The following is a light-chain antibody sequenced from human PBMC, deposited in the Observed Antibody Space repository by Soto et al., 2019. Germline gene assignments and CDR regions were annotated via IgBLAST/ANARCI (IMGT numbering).Light chain of an antibody. CDR2: GAS. J-gene: IGKJ2*01. CDR3: LRYGDAPPAYT. CDR1: QSGNSRD. V-gene: IGKV3-20*01. Sequence: EIVLTQSPGTLSLSPGERATLSCRASQSGNSRDLAWYRQKPGQAPSLLIYGASNRATGIPDRFSGSESGTDFTLTISRLEPEDFAVYYCLRYGDAPPAYTFGQGTKLEIK.